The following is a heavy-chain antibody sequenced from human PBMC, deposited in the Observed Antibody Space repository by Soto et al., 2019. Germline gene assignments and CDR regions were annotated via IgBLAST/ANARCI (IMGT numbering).Heavy chain of an antibody. J-gene: IGHJ4*02. V-gene: IGHV4-61*01. Sequence: ETLSLTCTVSGGSVSSRRHFWSWIRQPPGKGLEWLGYIYSTGTTYNPSLKSRVTISKDTSKNQFSLKLNSVTAADTSVYYCARSYSRFLDYWGQGTPVTVSS. D-gene: IGHD6-13*01. CDR1: GGSVSSRRHF. CDR3: ARSYSRFLDY. CDR2: IYSTGT.